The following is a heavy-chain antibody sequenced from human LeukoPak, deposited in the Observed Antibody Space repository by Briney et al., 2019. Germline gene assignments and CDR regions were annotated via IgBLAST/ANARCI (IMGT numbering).Heavy chain of an antibody. Sequence: SQTLSLTCTVSGGSISSGDYYWSWTRQPPGKGLEWIGYIYYSGSTYYNPSLKSRVTISVDTSKNQFSLKLSSVTAADTAVYYCARVGYGGNDAFDIWGQGTMVTVSS. V-gene: IGHV4-30-4*08. D-gene: IGHD4-23*01. CDR1: GGSISSGDYY. CDR2: IYYSGST. CDR3: ARVGYGGNDAFDI. J-gene: IGHJ3*02.